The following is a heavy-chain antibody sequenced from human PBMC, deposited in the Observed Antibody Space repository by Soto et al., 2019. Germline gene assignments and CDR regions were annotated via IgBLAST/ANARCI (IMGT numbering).Heavy chain of an antibody. J-gene: IGHJ4*02. CDR3: ARDGGRHSGGIDY. Sequence: QVQLVQSGAEVKKPGSSVKVSCTASGGTFSSYAINWVRQAPVQGLEWMGEIIPICGTANYAQKFQGRVTITADESTSPAYMALSSRRAEDTAVYYCARDGGRHSGGIDYWGQGPLVTVS. D-gene: IGHD1-26*01. V-gene: IGHV1-69*01. CDR1: GGTFSSYA. CDR2: IIPICGTA.